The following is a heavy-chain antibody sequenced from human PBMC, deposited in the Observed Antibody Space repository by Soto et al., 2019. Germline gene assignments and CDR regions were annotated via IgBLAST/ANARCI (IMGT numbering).Heavy chain of an antibody. D-gene: IGHD3-22*01. J-gene: IGHJ4*02. CDR2: ISGSGDST. CDR1: GFTLNSYA. CDR3: ARVVGNYDSSGYYYRLNYCDY. V-gene: IGHV3-23*01. Sequence: EVQVLESGGGLVQPGGSLRLSCAASGFTLNSYAMSWVRQAPGKGLEWVSGISGSGDSTYYADSVKGRFTISRDNSKNALYLQMNSLRAEDTAVFYCARVVGNYDSSGYYYRLNYCDYGGQGTLVTVSS.